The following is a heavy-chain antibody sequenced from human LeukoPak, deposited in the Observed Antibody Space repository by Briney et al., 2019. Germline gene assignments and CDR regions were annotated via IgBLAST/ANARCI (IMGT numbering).Heavy chain of an antibody. CDR1: GFTFSSYS. V-gene: IGHV3-48*01. J-gene: IGHJ6*02. CDR2: ISSSSSTI. D-gene: IGHD2-2*01. Sequence: GGSLRLSCAASGFTFSSYSMNWVRQAPGKGLEWVSYISSSSSTIHYADSVKGRFTISRDNAKNSLYLQMNSLRAEDTAVYYCAREDVVVPPYGMDVWGQGTTVTVSS. CDR3: AREDVVVPPYGMDV.